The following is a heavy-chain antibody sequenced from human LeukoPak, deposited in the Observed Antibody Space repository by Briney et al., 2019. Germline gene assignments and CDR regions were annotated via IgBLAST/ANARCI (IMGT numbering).Heavy chain of an antibody. D-gene: IGHD1-1*01. J-gene: IGHJ4*02. CDR2: IRSNGDTA. CDR1: GFTFSRIA. CDR3: AKGQELDDGVFDS. Sequence: GGSLRLSCAASGFTFSRIAMTWVRQAPGKGLEWVSTIRSNGDTAYNADSVRGRFAISRDNSKNALFLQMNSLRVEDTAIYYCAKGQELDDGVFDSWGQGTLVTVSS. V-gene: IGHV3-23*01.